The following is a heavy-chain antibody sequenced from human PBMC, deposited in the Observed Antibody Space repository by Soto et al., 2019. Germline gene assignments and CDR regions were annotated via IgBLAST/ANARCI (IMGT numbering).Heavy chain of an antibody. CDR2: LNADNGDT. J-gene: IGHJ4*02. CDR3: ARGSNAVVSGLGDFDY. D-gene: IGHD3-22*01. CDR1: GYTFTSCT. V-gene: IGHV1-3*01. Sequence: QVQLVQSGAEVRKPGASVKVSCKASGYTFTSCTLHWVRQAPGHRPEWMGWLNADNGDTKYSQNFQGRVTITRDTSASTVYLEVSSLRSEDTAVYFCARGSNAVVSGLGDFDYWGQGTLVTVSS.